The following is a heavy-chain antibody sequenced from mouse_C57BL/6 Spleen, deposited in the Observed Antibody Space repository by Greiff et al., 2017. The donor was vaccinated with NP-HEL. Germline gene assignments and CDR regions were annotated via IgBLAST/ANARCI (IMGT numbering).Heavy chain of an antibody. Sequence: QVQLQQPGAELVKPGASVKLSCKASGYTFTSYWMPWVKQRPGQGLEWIGMIHPNSGSTNYNEKFKSKATLTVDKSSSTAYMQLSSLTSEDSAVYYCAREDGNYYFDYWGQGTTLTVSS. CDR1: GYTFTSYW. D-gene: IGHD2-1*01. J-gene: IGHJ2*01. V-gene: IGHV1-64*01. CDR3: AREDGNYYFDY. CDR2: IHPNSGST.